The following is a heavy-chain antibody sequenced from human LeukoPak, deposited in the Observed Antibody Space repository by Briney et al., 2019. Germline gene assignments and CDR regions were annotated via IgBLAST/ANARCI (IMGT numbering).Heavy chain of an antibody. CDR1: GGSISSGGYY. CDR3: ARVGYCSSTSCYDDYYYYGMDV. CDR2: IYYSGST. V-gene: IGHV4-31*03. D-gene: IGHD2-2*01. J-gene: IGHJ6*02. Sequence: SETLSLTCTVSGGSISSGGYYWSWLRQHPGKGLEWIGYIYYSGSTYYNPSLKSRVTISVDTSKNQFSLKLSSVTAADTAVYYCARVGYCSSTSCYDDYYYYGMDVWGQGTTVTVSS.